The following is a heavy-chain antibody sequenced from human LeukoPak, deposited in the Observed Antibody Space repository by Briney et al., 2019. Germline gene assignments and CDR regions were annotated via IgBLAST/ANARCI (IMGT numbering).Heavy chain of an antibody. CDR1: GGSISSFY. Sequence: SETLSLTCTVSGGSISSFYWSWIRQPPGKGLEWIGYIYYSGSTNYNPSLKSRVTISVDTSKNQFSLKLSSVTAADTAVYYCARHGTSGTNLNWFDPWGQGTLVTVSS. CDR2: IYYSGST. D-gene: IGHD1-1*01. V-gene: IGHV4-59*01. CDR3: ARHGTSGTNLNWFDP. J-gene: IGHJ5*02.